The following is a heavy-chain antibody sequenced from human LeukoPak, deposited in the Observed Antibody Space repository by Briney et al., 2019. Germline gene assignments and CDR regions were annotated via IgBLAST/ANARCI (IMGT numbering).Heavy chain of an antibody. CDR2: IRYDGSNK. CDR1: AFTFRNYG. D-gene: IGHD3-9*01. V-gene: IGHV3-30*02. Sequence: QPGGSLRLPCAASAFTFRNYGMHWVRQAPGKGLEWVAFIRYDGSNKYYADSVKGRFTISRDNSKNTLYLQMNSLRAEDTAVYYCAKDGPYDILTGYYHDQGGAFDIWGQGTMVTVSS. J-gene: IGHJ3*02. CDR3: AKDGPYDILTGYYHDQGGAFDI.